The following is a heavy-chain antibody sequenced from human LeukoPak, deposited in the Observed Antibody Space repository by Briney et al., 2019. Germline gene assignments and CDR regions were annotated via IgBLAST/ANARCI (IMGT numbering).Heavy chain of an antibody. Sequence: SETLSLTCTVSGGSISSHYWSWIRQPPGKGLEWIGEINHSGSTNYNPSLKSRVTISVDTSKNQFSLKLSSVTAADTAVYYCARGRRLFGYSSGWYESYYYMDVWGKGTTVTVSS. CDR3: ARGRRLFGYSSGWYESYYYMDV. J-gene: IGHJ6*03. D-gene: IGHD6-19*01. CDR2: INHSGST. CDR1: GGSISSHY. V-gene: IGHV4-34*01.